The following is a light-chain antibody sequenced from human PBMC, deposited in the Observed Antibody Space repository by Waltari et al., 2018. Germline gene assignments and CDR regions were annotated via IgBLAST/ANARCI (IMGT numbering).Light chain of an antibody. CDR1: SSDVGRHTP. V-gene: IGLV2-23*02. Sequence: QSALTQPASVSGSPGQSITIPCTGTSSDVGRHTPVPWYHQPPGKAPQPMIYEVSKRPSGVSNRFSGSKSGNTASLTISGLQAEDEADYYCCSHAGSSTVVFGGGTKLTVL. J-gene: IGLJ2*01. CDR2: EVS. CDR3: CSHAGSSTVV.